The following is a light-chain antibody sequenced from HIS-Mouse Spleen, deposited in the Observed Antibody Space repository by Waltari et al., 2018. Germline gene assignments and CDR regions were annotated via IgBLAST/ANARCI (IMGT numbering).Light chain of an antibody. CDR3: CSYAGSYPVV. CDR2: DVS. CDR1: SSDVGGYNY. V-gene: IGLV2-11*01. J-gene: IGLJ2*01. Sequence: QSALTQPRSVSGSPGQSVTISCTGTSSDVGGYNYVSWYQQHPGKAPNLMIYDVSKRPSGLPDRFSGSKSGNTASLTISGLQAEDEADYYCCSYAGSYPVVFGGGTKLTVL.